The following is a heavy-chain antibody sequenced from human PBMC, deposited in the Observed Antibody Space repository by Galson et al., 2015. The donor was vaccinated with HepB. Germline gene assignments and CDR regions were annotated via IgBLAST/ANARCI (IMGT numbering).Heavy chain of an antibody. D-gene: IGHD6-19*01. CDR3: GWYLAGGYYFDY. J-gene: IGHJ4*02. V-gene: IGHV5-51*01. CDR2: IYPGDSDT. CDR1: GYSFTSYW. Sequence: QSGAEMKKPGESLKISCKGSGYSFTSYWIGWVRQMPGKGLEWMGIIYPGDSDTRYSPSFQGQVTISADKSISTAMYYCARLMQTERSGYSSGWYLAGGYYFDYWGQGTLVTVSS.